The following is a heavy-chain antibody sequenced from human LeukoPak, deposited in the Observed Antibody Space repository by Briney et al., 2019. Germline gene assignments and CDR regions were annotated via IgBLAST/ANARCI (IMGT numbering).Heavy chain of an antibody. CDR2: INWNGGST. V-gene: IGHV3-20*04. Sequence: GGSLRLSCAASGFTFDDYGMSWVRQAPGKGLEWVSGINWNGGSTGYADSVKGRFTISRDNSRDTLYLQMNSLTVGDTAVYYCVRNRNLKMTSTGILGNWGLGTLVIVSS. D-gene: IGHD3-3*02. CDR3: VRNRNLKMTSTGILGN. CDR1: GFTFDDYG. J-gene: IGHJ4*02.